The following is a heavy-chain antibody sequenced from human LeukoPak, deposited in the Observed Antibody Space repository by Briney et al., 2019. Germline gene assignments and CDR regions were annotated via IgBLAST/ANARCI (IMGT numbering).Heavy chain of an antibody. Sequence: SETLSLTCAVYGGSFSGYYWSWIRQPPGKGLEWIGEINHSGSTNYNPSLKSRVTISVDTSKNQFSLKLSSVTAADTAVYYCARGRGGSYYSGFDPWGQGTLVTVSS. D-gene: IGHD1-26*01. CDR2: INHSGST. CDR3: ARGRGGSYYSGFDP. CDR1: GGSFSGYY. J-gene: IGHJ5*02. V-gene: IGHV4-34*01.